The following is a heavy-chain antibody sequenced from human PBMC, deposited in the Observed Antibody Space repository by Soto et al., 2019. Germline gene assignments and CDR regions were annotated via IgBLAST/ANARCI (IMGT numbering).Heavy chain of an antibody. D-gene: IGHD3-22*01. CDR2: IKEDGSEQ. J-gene: IGHJ4*02. V-gene: IGHV3-7*01. CDR3: TRNQVKADY. Sequence: GGSLRLSCAASGFVISSYWMTWVRQAPGKGLEWVAKIKEDGSEQNYVDSVKGRFTISRDNAKSSLYLQMNSLRVDDTAVYYCTRNQVKADYWGQGTLVTVSS. CDR1: GFVISSYW.